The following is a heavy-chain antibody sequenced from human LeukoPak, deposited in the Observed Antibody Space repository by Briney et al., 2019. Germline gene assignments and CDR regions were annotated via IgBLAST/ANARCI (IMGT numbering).Heavy chain of an antibody. CDR2: INHSGST. Sequence: SETLSLTCAVYGGSFSGYYWSWIRQPPGKGLEWIGEINHSGSTNYNPSLKSRVTISVDTSKNQSSLKLSSVTAADTAVYYCASSLRAGALSFFDYWGQGTLVTVSS. D-gene: IGHD3-10*01. CDR1: GGSFSGYY. V-gene: IGHV4-34*01. CDR3: ASSLRAGALSFFDY. J-gene: IGHJ4*02.